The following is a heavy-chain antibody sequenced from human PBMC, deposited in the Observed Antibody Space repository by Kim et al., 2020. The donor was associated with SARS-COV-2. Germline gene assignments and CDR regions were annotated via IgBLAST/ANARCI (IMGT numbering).Heavy chain of an antibody. CDR3: ARDRIVVVPDRLSYFDY. V-gene: IGHV1-18*01. J-gene: IGHJ4*02. Sequence: RQGRVTMTTDTSTSTAYMELRSLRSADTAVYYCARDRIVVVPDRLSYFDYWGQGTLVTVSS. D-gene: IGHD2-2*01.